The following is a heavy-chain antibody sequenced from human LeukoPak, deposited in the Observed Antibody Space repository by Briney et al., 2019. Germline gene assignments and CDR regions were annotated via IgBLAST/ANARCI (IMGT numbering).Heavy chain of an antibody. D-gene: IGHD3-22*01. J-gene: IGHJ4*02. CDR3: ARDGYYYDSSGVDY. CDR1: GGSISSGGYY. Sequence: SETLSLTCTVSGGSISSGGYYWSWIRQHPREGLEWIGYIYYSGSTYYNPSLKSRVTISVDTSKNQFSLKLSSVTAADTAVYYCARDGYYYDSSGVDYWGQGTLVTVSS. V-gene: IGHV4-31*03. CDR2: IYYSGST.